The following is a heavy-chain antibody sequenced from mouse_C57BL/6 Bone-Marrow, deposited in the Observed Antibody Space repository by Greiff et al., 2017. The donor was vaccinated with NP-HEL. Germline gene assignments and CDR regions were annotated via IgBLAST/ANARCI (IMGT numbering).Heavy chain of an antibody. Sequence: EVQLQQSGPELVKPGASVKMSCKASGYTFTDYNMHWVKQNHGKSLEWIGYINPNNGGTSYNQKFKGKATLTVNKSSSTAYMELRSLTSEDSAVYYCARRSTMVTTNAMDYWGQGTSVTVSS. CDR3: ARRSTMVTTNAMDY. J-gene: IGHJ4*01. CDR2: INPNNGGT. V-gene: IGHV1-22*01. D-gene: IGHD2-2*01. CDR1: GYTFTDYN.